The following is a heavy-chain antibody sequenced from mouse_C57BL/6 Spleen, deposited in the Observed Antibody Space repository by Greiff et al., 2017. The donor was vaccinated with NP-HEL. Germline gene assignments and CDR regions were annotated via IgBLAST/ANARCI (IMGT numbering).Heavy chain of an antibody. CDR3: ARAHYGSYYAMDY. CDR2: INYDGSST. D-gene: IGHD1-1*01. CDR1: GFTFSDYY. J-gene: IGHJ4*01. Sequence: EVKLVESEGGLVQPGSSMKLSCTASGFTFSDYYMAWVRQVPEKGLEWVANINYDGSSTYYLDSLKSRFIISRDNAKNILYLQMSSLKSEDTATYYCARAHYGSYYAMDYWGQGTSVTVSS. V-gene: IGHV5-16*01.